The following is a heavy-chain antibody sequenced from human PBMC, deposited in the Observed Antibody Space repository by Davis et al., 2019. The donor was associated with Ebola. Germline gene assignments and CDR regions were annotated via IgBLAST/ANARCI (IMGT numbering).Heavy chain of an antibody. J-gene: IGHJ6*02. CDR1: GDSVSSNSAA. D-gene: IGHD6-13*01. CDR3: ARVRQLVREDYYYYYGMDV. CDR2: TYYRSKWYN. V-gene: IGHV6-1*01. Sequence: MPSETLSLTCAISGDSVSSNSAAWNWIRQSPSRGLEWLGRTYYRSKWYNDYAVSVKSRITINPDTSKNQFSLQLNSVTPEDTAVYYCARVRQLVREDYYYYYGMDVWGQGTTVTVSS.